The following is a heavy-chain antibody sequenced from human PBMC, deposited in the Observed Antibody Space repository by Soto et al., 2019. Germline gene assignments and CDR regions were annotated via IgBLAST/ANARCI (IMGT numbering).Heavy chain of an antibody. V-gene: IGHV3-30*18. CDR3: AKDGPVVGAISPNYYYYGMDV. J-gene: IGHJ6*02. CDR2: ISYDGSNK. D-gene: IGHD3-10*01. CDR1: GFTFSSYG. Sequence: PGGSLRLSCAASGFTFSSYGMHWVRQAPGKGLEWVAVISYDGSNKYYADSVKGRFTISRDNSKNTLYLQMNSLRAEDTAVYYCAKDGPVVGAISPNYYYYGMDVWGQGTTVTVSS.